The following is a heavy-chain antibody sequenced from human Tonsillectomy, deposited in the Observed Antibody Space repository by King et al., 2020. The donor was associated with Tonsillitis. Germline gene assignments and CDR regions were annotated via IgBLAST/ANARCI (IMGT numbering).Heavy chain of an antibody. CDR1: GFTFGDYA. J-gene: IGHJ4*02. Sequence: VQLVESGGGLVQPGRSLRLSCTASGFTFGDYAMSWFRQAPGKGLEWVGFIRSKAYGGTTEYAASVKGRFTISRDDSKSIAYLQMNSLKTEDTAVYYCTRPAAVVATTESYYFDYWGQGTLVTVSS. CDR2: IRSKAYGGTT. D-gene: IGHD2-15*01. V-gene: IGHV3-49*03. CDR3: TRPAAVVATTESYYFDY.